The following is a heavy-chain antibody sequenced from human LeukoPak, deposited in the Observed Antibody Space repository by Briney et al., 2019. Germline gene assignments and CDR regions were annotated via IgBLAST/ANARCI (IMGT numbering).Heavy chain of an antibody. Sequence: GGPLRLSCAVSGITLSNYGMSWVRQAPGKGLEWVAGISGSGGTTKYADSVKGRFTISRDSPKNTLYLQMNSLRAEDTAVYFCAKRGVVIRVILVGFHKEAYYFDSWGQGALVTVSS. CDR2: ISGSGGTT. J-gene: IGHJ4*02. CDR1: GITLSNYG. D-gene: IGHD3-22*01. V-gene: IGHV3-23*01. CDR3: AKRGVVIRVILVGFHKEAYYFDS.